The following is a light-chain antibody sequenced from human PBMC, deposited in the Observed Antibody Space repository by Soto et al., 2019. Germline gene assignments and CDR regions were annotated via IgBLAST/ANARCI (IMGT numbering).Light chain of an antibody. CDR1: QSVSSSY. CDR3: QQYGSSLLYT. CDR2: GAS. J-gene: IGKJ2*01. Sequence: IVLTQSAGTLSLFPGERATLSCRASQSVSSSYLAWYQQKPGQAPRLLIYGASSRATGIPDRFSGSGSGTDFTLTISRLEPEDFAVYYCQQYGSSLLYTFGQGTKLEIK. V-gene: IGKV3-20*01.